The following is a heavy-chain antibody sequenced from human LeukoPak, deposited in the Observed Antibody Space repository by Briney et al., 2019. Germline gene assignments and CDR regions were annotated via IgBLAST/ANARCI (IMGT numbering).Heavy chain of an antibody. CDR1: GGTFSNYA. Sequence: SVKVSCKASGGTFSNYAISWVRQAPGQGLEWMGGIIPIFGTANYAQKFQGRVTITADESTSTAYMELSSLRSEDTAVYYCASSGSGSYRAFDYWGQGTLVTVSS. D-gene: IGHD1-26*01. J-gene: IGHJ4*02. CDR3: ASSGSGSYRAFDY. CDR2: IIPIFGTA. V-gene: IGHV1-69*01.